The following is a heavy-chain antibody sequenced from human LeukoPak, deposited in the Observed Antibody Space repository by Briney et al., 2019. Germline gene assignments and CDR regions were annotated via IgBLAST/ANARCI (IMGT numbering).Heavy chain of an antibody. J-gene: IGHJ6*02. Sequence: ASVKVSCKASGYTFTSYGISWVRQAPGQGLEWMGWISAYNGKTNYAQKLQGRVTMTTDTSTSTAYMELRSLRDDDTAVYYCARAVAADYYYYGMDVWGQGTTVTVSS. D-gene: IGHD6-19*01. CDR2: ISAYNGKT. CDR3: ARAVAADYYYYGMDV. CDR1: GYTFTSYG. V-gene: IGHV1-18*01.